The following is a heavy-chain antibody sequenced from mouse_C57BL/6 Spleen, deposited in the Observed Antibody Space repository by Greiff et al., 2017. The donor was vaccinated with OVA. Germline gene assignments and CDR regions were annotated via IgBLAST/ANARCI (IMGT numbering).Heavy chain of an antibody. CDR3: ASSYDGYPGAMDY. D-gene: IGHD2-3*01. CDR2: INPNNGGT. Sequence: EVQLQQSGPELVKPGASVKISCKASGYTFTDYYMNWVKQSHGKSLEWIGDINPNNGGTSYNQKFKGKATLTVDKSSSTAYMELRSLTSEDSAVYYCASSYDGYPGAMDYWGQGTSVTVSS. V-gene: IGHV1-26*01. J-gene: IGHJ4*01. CDR1: GYTFTDYY.